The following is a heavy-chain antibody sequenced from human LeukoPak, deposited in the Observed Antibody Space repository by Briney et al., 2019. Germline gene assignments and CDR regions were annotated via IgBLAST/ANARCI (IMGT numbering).Heavy chain of an antibody. V-gene: IGHV1-46*01. J-gene: IGHJ4*02. Sequence: ASVKVSYKASGYTFTNYYMHWVRQAPGQGLEWMGIIYTNGGSTSYAQKFQGRVTMTRDTSTSTVYMELSSLRSEDTAVYYCARDRWQQLVDYWGQGTLVTVSS. CDR2: IYTNGGST. CDR3: ARDRWQQLVDY. CDR1: GYTFTNYY. D-gene: IGHD6-13*01.